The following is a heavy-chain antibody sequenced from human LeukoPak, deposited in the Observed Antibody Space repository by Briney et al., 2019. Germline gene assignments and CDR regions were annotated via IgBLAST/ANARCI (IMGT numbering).Heavy chain of an antibody. J-gene: IGHJ3*02. Sequence: GESLKISCKGSGYSFTSYWIGWVRQMPGKGLEWMGIIYPGDSDTRYSPSFQGQVTISADKSISTAYLQWSSLKASDTAMYYCARLEGRITIFGVVAQGAFDIWGQGTMVTVSS. CDR2: IYPGDSDT. D-gene: IGHD3-3*01. CDR3: ARLEGRITIFGVVAQGAFDI. CDR1: GYSFTSYW. V-gene: IGHV5-51*01.